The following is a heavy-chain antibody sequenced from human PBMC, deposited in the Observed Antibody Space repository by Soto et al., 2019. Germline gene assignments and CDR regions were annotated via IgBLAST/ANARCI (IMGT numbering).Heavy chain of an antibody. D-gene: IGHD1-26*01. CDR3: ARFVRHQLPTIDY. Sequence: ASVKVSCKASGYTFTNYDINWVRQATGQGLEWLGWMNPSSGYTGYAQKFQGRVTMTGDTSISTAYMELSSLTSADTAVYYCARFVRHQLPTIDYWGQGALVTVSS. CDR1: GYTFTNYD. CDR2: MNPSSGYT. J-gene: IGHJ4*02. V-gene: IGHV1-8*01.